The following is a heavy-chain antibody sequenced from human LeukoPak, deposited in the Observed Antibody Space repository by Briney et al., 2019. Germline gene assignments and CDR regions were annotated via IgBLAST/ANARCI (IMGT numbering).Heavy chain of an antibody. CDR2: ISSNGGST. CDR3: AKGGTIGWYYFDY. Sequence: PGGSLRLSCSASGFTFSRYAMHWVRQAPGKGLEYVSAISSNGGSTYYADSVKGRFTISRDNSKNTLYLQMNSLRAEDTAVYYCAKGGTIGWYYFDYWGQGTLVTVSS. J-gene: IGHJ4*02. D-gene: IGHD6-19*01. CDR1: GFTFSRYA. V-gene: IGHV3-64*04.